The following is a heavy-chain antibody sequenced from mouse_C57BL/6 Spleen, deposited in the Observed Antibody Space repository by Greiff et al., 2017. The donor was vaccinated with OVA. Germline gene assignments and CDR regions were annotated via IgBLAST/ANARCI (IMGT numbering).Heavy chain of an antibody. D-gene: IGHD2-4*01. CDR3: ARGDDYDHFDY. CDR1: GFTFSDYG. Sequence: EVKVEESGGGLVKPGGSLKLSCAASGFTFSDYGMHWVRQAPEKGLEWVAYISSGSSTIYYADTVKGRFTISRDNAKNTLFLQMTSLRSEDTAMYYCARGDDYDHFDYWGQGTTLTVSS. V-gene: IGHV5-17*01. CDR2: ISSGSSTI. J-gene: IGHJ2*01.